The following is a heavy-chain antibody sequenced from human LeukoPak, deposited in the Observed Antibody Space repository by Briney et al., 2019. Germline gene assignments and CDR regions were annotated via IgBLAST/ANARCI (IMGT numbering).Heavy chain of an antibody. CDR3: ARVRSSSRSVFDY. J-gene: IGHJ4*02. CDR2: IYYSGST. D-gene: IGHD6-13*01. CDR1: GGSISNYY. V-gene: IGHV4-59*12. Sequence: PSETLSLTCTVSGGSISNYYWSWIRQPPGKGLEWIGYIYYSGSTNYNPSLKSRVTISVDTSKNQFSLKLSSVTAADTAVYYCARVRSSSRSVFDYWGQGTLVTVSS.